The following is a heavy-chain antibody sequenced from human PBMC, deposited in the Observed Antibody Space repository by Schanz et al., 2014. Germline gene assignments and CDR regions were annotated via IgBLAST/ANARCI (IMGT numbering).Heavy chain of an antibody. J-gene: IGHJ4*02. D-gene: IGHD2-2*02. CDR2: IISTGGTI. Sequence: QVQLVESGGGLVKPGGSLRLSCAASGLTFSDYYMSWIRQAPGKGLEWVSSIISTGGTIYYVDSVRGRFTISRDNAKNSLYLQMNSLRAEDTAVYYCAGGEYQLLYGNWGQGTLVTVSS. CDR3: AGGEYQLLYGN. V-gene: IGHV3-11*04. CDR1: GLTFSDYY.